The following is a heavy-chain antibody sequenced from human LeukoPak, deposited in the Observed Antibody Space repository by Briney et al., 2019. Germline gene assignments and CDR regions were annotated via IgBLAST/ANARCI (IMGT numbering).Heavy chain of an antibody. CDR1: GYTFTGYY. J-gene: IGHJ4*02. D-gene: IGHD3-10*01. Sequence: ASVKVSCKASGYTFTGYYMHWVRQAPGQGLEWMGWINPNSGGTNYAQKFQGRVTMTRDTSISTAYMELSRLRSDDTAVYYCARGDSESYWHYFDYWGQGTLVTVSS. V-gene: IGHV1-2*02. CDR2: INPNSGGT. CDR3: ARGDSESYWHYFDY.